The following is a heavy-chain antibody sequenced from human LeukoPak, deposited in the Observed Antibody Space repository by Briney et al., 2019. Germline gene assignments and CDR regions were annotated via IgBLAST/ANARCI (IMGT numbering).Heavy chain of an antibody. CDR2: IRYDGSNK. V-gene: IGHV3-30*02. CDR3: AGYSSGWYYFQH. Sequence: PGGSLRLSCAASGFTFSNYGMHWVRQAPGKGLEWVAFIRYDGSNKDYADSVKGRFTISRDNSKNTLYLQMNSLRAEDTAVYSCAGYSSGWYYFQHWGQGTLVTVSS. D-gene: IGHD6-19*01. J-gene: IGHJ1*01. CDR1: GFTFSNYG.